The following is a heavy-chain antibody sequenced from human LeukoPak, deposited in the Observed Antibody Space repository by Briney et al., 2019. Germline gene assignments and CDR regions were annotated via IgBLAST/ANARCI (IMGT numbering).Heavy chain of an antibody. Sequence: SQTLSLTCVISGDSVSSNGVAWNWVRQSPSRGLEWLGRTYYGSKWSNDYALSVRSRITINPDTSKNQFSLQLNSVTPEDTAVYYCTRGRNSAFDYWGQGTLVTV. CDR3: TRGRNSAFDY. J-gene: IGHJ4*02. D-gene: IGHD1-14*01. V-gene: IGHV6-1*01. CDR1: GDSVSSNGVA. CDR2: TYYGSKWSN.